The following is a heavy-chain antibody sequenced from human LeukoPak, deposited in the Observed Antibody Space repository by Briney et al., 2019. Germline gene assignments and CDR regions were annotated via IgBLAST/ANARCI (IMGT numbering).Heavy chain of an antibody. J-gene: IGHJ4*02. CDR3: ARDGASGIYPDY. CDR2: ISSSSSYI. Sequence: PGGSLRLSCAASGFTFSGYSMNWVRQAPGKGLEWVSSISSSSSYIYYADSVKGRFTISRDNAKNSLYLQMNSLRAGDTAVYYCARDGASGIYPDYWGQGTLVTVSS. CDR1: GFTFSGYS. D-gene: IGHD1-26*01. V-gene: IGHV3-21*01.